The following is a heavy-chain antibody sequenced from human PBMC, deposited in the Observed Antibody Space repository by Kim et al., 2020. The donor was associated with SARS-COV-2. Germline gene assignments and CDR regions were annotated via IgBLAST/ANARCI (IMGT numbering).Heavy chain of an antibody. CDR3: AKEHFYPYPTAGPEFDY. J-gene: IGHJ4*02. Sequence: VKGRFTISRDNAKNSLYLQMNSLRAEDTALYYCAKEHFYPYPTAGPEFDYWGQGTLVTVSS. D-gene: IGHD6-13*01. V-gene: IGHV3-9*01.